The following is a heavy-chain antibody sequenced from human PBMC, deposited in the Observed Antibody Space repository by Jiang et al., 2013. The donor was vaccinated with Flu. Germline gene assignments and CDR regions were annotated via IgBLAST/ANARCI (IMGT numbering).Heavy chain of an antibody. CDR3: ASSDIVVVPAAIS. CDR2: IIPIFGTA. V-gene: IGHV1-69*01. Sequence: TFSSYAISWVRQAPGQGLEWMGGIIPIFGTANYAQKFQGRVTITADESTSTAYMELSSLRSEDTAVYYCASSDIVVVPAAISWGQGTLVTVSS. D-gene: IGHD2-2*02. CDR1: TFSSYA. J-gene: IGHJ5*02.